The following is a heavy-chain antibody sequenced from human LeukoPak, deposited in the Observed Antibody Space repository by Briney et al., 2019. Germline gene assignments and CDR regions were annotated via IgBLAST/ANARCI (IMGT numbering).Heavy chain of an antibody. D-gene: IGHD3-9*01. J-gene: IGHJ4*02. CDR2: ISRNSYNI. CDR1: GFTFDDYA. Sequence: GGSLRLSCAASGFTFDDYAMHWVRQAPGKGLEWVAGISRNSYNIAYGDSVKGRFTISRDNAEKSLSLQMNSLGTEDTAFYYCAKSRDDGTGYWGQGVLVTVAS. CDR3: AKSRDDGTGY. V-gene: IGHV3-9*01.